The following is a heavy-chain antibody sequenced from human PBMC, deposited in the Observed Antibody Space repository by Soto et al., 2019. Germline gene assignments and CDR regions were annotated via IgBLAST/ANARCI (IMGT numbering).Heavy chain of an antibody. V-gene: IGHV1-2*02. CDR1: GYTFTGYY. CDR2: INPNSGGT. D-gene: IGHD6-13*01. CDR3: ARRYSSSWLDAFDI. Sequence: ASVKVSCKASGYTFTGYYMHWVRQAPGQGLEWTGWINPNSGGTNYAQKFQGRVTMTRDTSISTAYMELSRLRSDDTAVYYCARRYSSSWLDAFDIWGQGTMVT. J-gene: IGHJ3*02.